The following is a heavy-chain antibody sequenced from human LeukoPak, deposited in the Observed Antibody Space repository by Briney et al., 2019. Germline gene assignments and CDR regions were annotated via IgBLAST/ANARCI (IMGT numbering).Heavy chain of an antibody. D-gene: IGHD6-19*01. Sequence: KPAETLSLTCTVSGGSISNDYWSWIRQPPGKGLEWIGYIYYSGSTSYNPSLKSRLTISVHTSKNQLSLKLSSVTAADTAVYYCARLSAVAGNWASDYWGQGTLVTVSS. V-gene: IGHV4-59*08. J-gene: IGHJ4*02. CDR1: GGSISNDY. CDR2: IYYSGST. CDR3: ARLSAVAGNWASDY.